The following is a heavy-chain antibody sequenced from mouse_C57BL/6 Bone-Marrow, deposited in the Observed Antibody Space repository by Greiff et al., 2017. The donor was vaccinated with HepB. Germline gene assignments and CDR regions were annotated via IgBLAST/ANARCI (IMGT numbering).Heavy chain of an antibody. CDR1: GYTFTSYW. D-gene: IGHD2-4*01. CDR3: ARKDYYDYDVGAMDY. CDR2: IYPGSGST. V-gene: IGHV1-55*01. Sequence: QVQLKQPGAELVKPGASVKMSCKASGYTFTSYWITWVKQRPGQGLEWIGDIYPGSGSTNYNEKFKSKATLTVDTSSSTAYMQLSSLTSEDSAVYYCARKDYYDYDVGAMDYWGQGTSVTVSS. J-gene: IGHJ4*01.